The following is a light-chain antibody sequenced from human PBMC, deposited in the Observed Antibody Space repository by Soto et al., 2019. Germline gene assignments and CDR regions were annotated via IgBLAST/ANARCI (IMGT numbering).Light chain of an antibody. CDR1: SSDVGSYNL. CDR2: EGS. J-gene: IGLJ1*01. CDR3: CSYAGSSTFV. V-gene: IGLV2-23*01. Sequence: QSALTQPASASGSPGQSITISCTGTSSDVGSYNLVSWYQQHPGKAPKLMIYEGSKRPSGVSNRFSGSKSGNTASLTISGLQAEDEADYYCCSYAGSSTFVFETGTKVTVL.